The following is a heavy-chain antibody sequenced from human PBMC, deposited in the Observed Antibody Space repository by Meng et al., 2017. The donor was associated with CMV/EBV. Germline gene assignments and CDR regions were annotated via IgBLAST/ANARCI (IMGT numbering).Heavy chain of an antibody. D-gene: IGHD6-19*01. CDR3: ARGRSGWFTRSPHRNWFDP. J-gene: IGHJ5*02. V-gene: IGHV4-34*01. CDR2: INHSGST. CDR1: GGSFSGYY. Sequence: GPLRLSCAVYGGSFSGYYWSWIRQPPGKGLEWIGEINHSGSTNYNPSLKSRVTISVDTSKNQFSLKLSSVTAADTAVYYCARGRSGWFTRSPHRNWFDPWGQGTLVTVSS.